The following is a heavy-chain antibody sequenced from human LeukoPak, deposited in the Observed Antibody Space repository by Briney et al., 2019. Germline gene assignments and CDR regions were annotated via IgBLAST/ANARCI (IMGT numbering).Heavy chain of an antibody. CDR2: ISYSGNT. CDR1: GASISSGGCY. V-gene: IGHV4-31*03. D-gene: IGHD6-19*01. Sequence: PSQTLSLTCTVSGASISSGGCYWSWIRQLPGKGLEWIGYISYSGNTYYNPSLKSRLIMSLDKSKNQFSLELSSVTAADTAVYYCARDQNSGCPPAYWGQGTLVTVSS. CDR3: ARDQNSGCPPAY. J-gene: IGHJ4*02.